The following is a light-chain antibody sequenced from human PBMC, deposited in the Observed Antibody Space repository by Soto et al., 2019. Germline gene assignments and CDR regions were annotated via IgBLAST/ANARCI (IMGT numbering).Light chain of an antibody. CDR3: MQALQTPWT. CDR1: QSLLHSNGYFY. CDR2: LGS. V-gene: IGKV2-28*01. J-gene: IGKJ1*01. Sequence: DIVMTQSPLSLPVTPGEPASISCRSSQSLLHSNGYFYVDWYLQKPGQSPQLLIYLGSNRASGVPGRFSGSVSGTDSTLKISRVEAEDVGVYFCMQALQTPWTFGQGTKVDIK.